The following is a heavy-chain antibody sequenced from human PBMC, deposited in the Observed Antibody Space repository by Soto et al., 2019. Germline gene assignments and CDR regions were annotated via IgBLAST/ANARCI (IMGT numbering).Heavy chain of an antibody. CDR3: ARQSSSWDGKDGGVFDY. CDR1: GYTFTNYE. J-gene: IGHJ4*02. V-gene: IGHV1-2*04. Sequence: ASVKVSCKASGYTFTNYEMHWVRQAPGQGLEWMGWINPNSGGTNYAQKFQGWVTMTRDTSISTAYMELSRLRSDDTAVYYCARQSSSWDGKDGGVFDYWGQGTLVTVSS. CDR2: INPNSGGT. D-gene: IGHD6-13*01.